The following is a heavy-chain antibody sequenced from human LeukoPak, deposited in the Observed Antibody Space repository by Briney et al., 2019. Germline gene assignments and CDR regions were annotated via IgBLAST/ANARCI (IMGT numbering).Heavy chain of an antibody. D-gene: IGHD1/OR15-1a*01. J-gene: IGHJ4*02. V-gene: IGHV4-34*01. Sequence: SETLSLTCAVYGGSFSAYYWSWIRHPPGKGLDWIGEINYSGSTKYLPSLKSRVTISVDTSKNQFSLTLSSVTAADTAVYYCARELTGTTTFDHWGQGTLVTASS. CDR1: GGSFSAYY. CDR3: ARELTGTTTFDH. CDR2: INYSGST.